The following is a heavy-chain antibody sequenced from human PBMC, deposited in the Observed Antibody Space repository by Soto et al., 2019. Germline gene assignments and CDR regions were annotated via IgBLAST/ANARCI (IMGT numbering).Heavy chain of an antibody. CDR2: IGIADNR. CDR3: ARGGIAPGYGLDV. V-gene: IGHV3-13*04. CDR1: GCTFSSYN. Sequence: GGTLRRSCAASGCTFSSYNMNWVRQGTGQGLEWVSTIGIADNRYYLSSVKGRFTISRDDAENSLYLQMNSLNAGDPAVYYCARGGIAPGYGLDVWGQGTTVTVSS. J-gene: IGHJ6*02. D-gene: IGHD6-13*01.